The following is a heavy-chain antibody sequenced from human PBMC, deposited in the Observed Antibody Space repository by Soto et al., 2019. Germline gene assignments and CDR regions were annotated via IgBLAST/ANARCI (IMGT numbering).Heavy chain of an antibody. D-gene: IGHD4-4*01. J-gene: IGHJ6*02. CDR2: IYHSGST. CDR1: GYSISSGYY. Sequence: SETLSLTCAVSGYSISSGYYWGWIRQPPGKGLEWIGSIYHSGSTYYNPSLKSRVTISVDTSKNQFSLKLSSVTAADTAVYYCARDSADYSNYYYYYGMDVWGQGTTVTVSS. V-gene: IGHV4-38-2*02. CDR3: ARDSADYSNYYYYYGMDV.